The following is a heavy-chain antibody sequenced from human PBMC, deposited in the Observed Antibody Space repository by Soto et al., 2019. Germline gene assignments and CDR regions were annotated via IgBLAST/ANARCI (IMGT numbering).Heavy chain of an antibody. Sequence: GGSLRLSCAASGFTFSSYSMNWVRQAPGKGLEWVSSISSRSTYIYYADSVRGRFTISRDNAKDSLLLQMNNLRADDTAVYYCAWEYSSSSVGVAVDYWGQGTLVTVSS. J-gene: IGHJ4*02. CDR2: ISSRSTYI. D-gene: IGHD6-6*01. CDR1: GFTFSSYS. CDR3: AWEYSSSSVGVAVDY. V-gene: IGHV3-21*06.